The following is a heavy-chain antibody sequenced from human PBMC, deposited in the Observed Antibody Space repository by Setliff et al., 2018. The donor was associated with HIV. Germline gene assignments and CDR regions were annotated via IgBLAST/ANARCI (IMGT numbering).Heavy chain of an antibody. Sequence: GGSLRLSCAASGFIFSDFYMSWIRQAPGRGLEWVSSITSRSVSTYYADSVKGRFTISRDNAKSSLYLHINSLRAEDMAVYYCVGGFYAGYWGQGTLVTVSS. CDR3: VGGFYAGY. CDR1: GFIFSDFY. CDR2: ITSRSVST. D-gene: IGHD5-12*01. J-gene: IGHJ4*02. V-gene: IGHV3-11*06.